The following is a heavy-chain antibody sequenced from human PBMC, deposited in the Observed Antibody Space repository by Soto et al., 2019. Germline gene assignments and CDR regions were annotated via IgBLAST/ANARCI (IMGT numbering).Heavy chain of an antibody. CDR3: ARGSIAAAGDYFDY. V-gene: IGHV4-59*01. J-gene: IGHJ4*02. Sequence: SETLSLTCTVSGGSISSYYWSWIRQPPGKGLEWIGYIYYSGSTNYNPSLKSRFNISVDTSKNQFSLKLSSVTAADTAVYYCARGSIAAAGDYFDYWGQGTLVTVSS. CDR2: IYYSGST. D-gene: IGHD6-13*01. CDR1: GGSISSYY.